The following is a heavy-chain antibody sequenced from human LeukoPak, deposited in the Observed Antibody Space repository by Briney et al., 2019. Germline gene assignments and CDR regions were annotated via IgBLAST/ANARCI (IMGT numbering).Heavy chain of an antibody. CDR2: ISWGSGNI. V-gene: IGHV3-9*01. CDR3: AKDRLATEYYYYYGLDV. CDR1: GFTFDDYV. D-gene: IGHD5-12*01. Sequence: PGGSLRLSCAVSGFTFDDYVIHWVRQVPGKGLEWVLGISWGSGNIGYADSVKGRFTISRDNAKNSLFLQMNSLAAEDTALYYCAKDRLATEYYYYYGLDVWGQGTTVTVSS. J-gene: IGHJ6*02.